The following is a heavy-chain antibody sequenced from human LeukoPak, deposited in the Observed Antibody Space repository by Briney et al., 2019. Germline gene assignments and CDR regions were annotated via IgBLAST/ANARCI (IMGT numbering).Heavy chain of an antibody. Sequence: KPGGSLRLSCAASGFTFSSYSMNWVRQAPGKGLEWVSSISSSSSYIYYADSVKGRFTISRDNAKNSLYLQMNSLRAEDTAVYYCWGYHYYGSGRDAFEVWGQGTMVTVSS. J-gene: IGHJ3*01. CDR2: ISSSSSYI. CDR3: WGYHYYGSGRDAFEV. V-gene: IGHV3-21*04. D-gene: IGHD3-10*01. CDR1: GFTFSSYS.